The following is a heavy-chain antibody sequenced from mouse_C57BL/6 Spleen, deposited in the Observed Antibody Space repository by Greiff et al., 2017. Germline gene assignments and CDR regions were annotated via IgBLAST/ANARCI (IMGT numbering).Heavy chain of an antibody. CDR2: IDPETGGT. Sequence: QVQLKQSGAELVRPGASVTLSCKASGYTFTDYEMHWVKQTPVHGLEWIGAIDPETGGTAYNQKFKGKAILTADKSSSTAYMELRSLTSEDSAVYYCTREDYYYGTRYFDVWGTGTTVTVSS. J-gene: IGHJ1*03. CDR1: GYTFTDYE. D-gene: IGHD1-1*01. V-gene: IGHV1-15*01. CDR3: TREDYYYGTRYFDV.